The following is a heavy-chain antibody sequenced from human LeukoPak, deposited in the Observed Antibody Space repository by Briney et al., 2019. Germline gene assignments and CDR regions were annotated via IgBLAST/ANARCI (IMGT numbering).Heavy chain of an antibody. CDR1: GFTFSRYS. CDR3: ANLKPPAPDGLDI. J-gene: IGHJ3*02. Sequence: GGSLRLSCAASGFTFSRYSMNWVRQAPGKGLEWVSYISSSGSTIYYAGSVKGRFTISRDNAQNSVYLQMNSLRAEDTAVYYCANLKPPAPDGLDIWGQGTLITVSS. V-gene: IGHV3-48*01. CDR2: ISSSGSTI. D-gene: IGHD1-14*01.